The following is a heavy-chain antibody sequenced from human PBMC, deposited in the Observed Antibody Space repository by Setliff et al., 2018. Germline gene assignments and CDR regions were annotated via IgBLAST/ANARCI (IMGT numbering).Heavy chain of an antibody. CDR1: GFFFRSYE. V-gene: IGHV3-48*03. CDR2: INSGGTKI. Sequence: GGSLRLSCAASGFFFRSYEMNWVRQTPGKGLEWVSYINSGGTKIYYADSVEGRFTISRDNGKNSLFLQMNSVRAEDTAVYYCARSINGYQQRYDFWGQGAPVTVSS. J-gene: IGHJ4*02. D-gene: IGHD3-16*01. CDR3: ARSINGYQQRYDF.